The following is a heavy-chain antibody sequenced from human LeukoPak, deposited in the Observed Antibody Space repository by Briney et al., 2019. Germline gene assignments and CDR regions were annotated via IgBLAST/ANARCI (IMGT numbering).Heavy chain of an antibody. V-gene: IGHV4-34*01. J-gene: IGHJ4*02. D-gene: IGHD3-22*01. CDR2: INHSGST. CDR1: GGSFSGYY. CDR3: ARGYKRKYYYDSSGYTFDY. Sequence: PSETLSLTCAVYGGSFSGYYWSWIRQPPGKGLEWIGEINHSGSTNYNPSLKSRVTISVDTSKNQFSLKLSSVTAADTAVYYCARGYKRKYYYDSSGYTFDYWGQGTLVTVSS.